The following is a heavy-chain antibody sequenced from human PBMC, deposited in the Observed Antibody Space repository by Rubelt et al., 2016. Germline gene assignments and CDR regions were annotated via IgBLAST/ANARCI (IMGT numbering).Heavy chain of an antibody. V-gene: IGHV4-61*01. D-gene: IGHD3-10*01. CDR1: GYSISSGYY. J-gene: IGHJ5*02. Sequence: QVQLQESGPGLVKPSETLSLTCTVSGYSISSGYYWSWIRQPPGKGLEWIGYIYYSGSTNYNPSLKSRVTISVDTSKNQFSLRLSSGTAAETAVYYGARGRGHRGNWFDPWGQGTLVTVSS. CDR3: ARGRGHRGNWFDP. CDR2: IYYSGST.